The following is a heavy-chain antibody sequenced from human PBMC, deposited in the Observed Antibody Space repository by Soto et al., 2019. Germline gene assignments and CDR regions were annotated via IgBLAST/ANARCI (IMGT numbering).Heavy chain of an antibody. Sequence: QVQLVQSGAEVKKPGSSVKVSCKASGDTFSSYAIIWVRQAPGQGLEWMGGIIPIFGTANYAQKFQGRVTITADESTSTAYMELSSLRSEDTAVYYCARDGSGYRSRASPMDVWGKGTTVTVSS. CDR2: IIPIFGTA. CDR1: GDTFSSYA. D-gene: IGHD3-22*01. J-gene: IGHJ6*03. V-gene: IGHV1-69*01. CDR3: ARDGSGYRSRASPMDV.